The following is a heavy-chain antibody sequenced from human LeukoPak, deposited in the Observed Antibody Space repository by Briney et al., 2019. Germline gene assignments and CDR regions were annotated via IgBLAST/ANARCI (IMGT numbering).Heavy chain of an antibody. CDR3: AKHFGSGTYYNFLDY. CDR2: ISDSGGST. J-gene: IGHJ4*02. D-gene: IGHD3-10*01. Sequence: GGSLSLSCAASGFTFSSYAMSWVRQAPGKGLEWISAISDSGGSTYYADSVKGRFTISRDNSKNTLYLHVNSLRAEDTAVYYCAKHFGSGTYYNFLDYWCQGTLVTVSS. V-gene: IGHV3-23*01. CDR1: GFTFSSYA.